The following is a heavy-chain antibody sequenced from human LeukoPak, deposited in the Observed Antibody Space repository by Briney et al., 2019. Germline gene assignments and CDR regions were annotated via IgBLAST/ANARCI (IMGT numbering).Heavy chain of an antibody. Sequence: PSETLSLTCTVSGGSISSSSYYWGWIRQPPGKGLEWIGSIYYSGSTYYNPSLKSRVTISVGTSKNQFSLKLSSVTAADTAVYYCATKYYYDSSGYYAFDIWGQGTMVTVSS. CDR2: IYYSGST. J-gene: IGHJ3*02. V-gene: IGHV4-39*07. CDR1: GGSISSSSYY. D-gene: IGHD3-22*01. CDR3: ATKYYYDSSGYYAFDI.